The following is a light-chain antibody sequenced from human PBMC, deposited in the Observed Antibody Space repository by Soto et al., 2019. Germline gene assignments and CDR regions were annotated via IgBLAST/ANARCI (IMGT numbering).Light chain of an antibody. Sequence: DIQMTQSPSFVSASVGDRVTITCRASQGISSYLAWYQQKPGKAPKLLIYKASTLKSGVPSRFSGSGSGTEFTLTISSLQPDDFATYYCQHYNSYSEAFGQGTKVDIK. V-gene: IGKV1-5*03. CDR2: KAS. CDR1: QGISSY. J-gene: IGKJ1*01. CDR3: QHYNSYSEA.